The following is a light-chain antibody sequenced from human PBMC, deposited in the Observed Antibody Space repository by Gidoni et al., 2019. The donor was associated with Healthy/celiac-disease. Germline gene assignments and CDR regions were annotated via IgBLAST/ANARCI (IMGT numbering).Light chain of an antibody. CDR3: QQLNSYPRMYT. CDR2: AAS. J-gene: IGKJ2*01. Sequence: DIQLTQSTSFLSASVGDRVTITCRASQGISSYLAWYQQKPGKAPKLLIYAASTLQSGVPSRFSGSGSGTEFTLTISSLQPEDFATYYCQQLNSYPRMYTFGQGTKLEIK. CDR1: QGISSY. V-gene: IGKV1-9*01.